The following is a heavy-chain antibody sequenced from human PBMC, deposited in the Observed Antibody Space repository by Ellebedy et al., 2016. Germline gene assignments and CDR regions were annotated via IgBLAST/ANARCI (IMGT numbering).Heavy chain of an antibody. Sequence: LRLSXTVSGGSISSGDYYWSWIRQPPGKGLEWIGYIYYSGSTYYNPSLKSRVTISVDTSKNQFSLKLSSVTAADTAVYYCARVDTAMVLDYWGQGTLVTVSS. D-gene: IGHD5-18*01. CDR2: IYYSGST. J-gene: IGHJ4*02. CDR3: ARVDTAMVLDY. V-gene: IGHV4-30-4*01. CDR1: GGSISSGDYY.